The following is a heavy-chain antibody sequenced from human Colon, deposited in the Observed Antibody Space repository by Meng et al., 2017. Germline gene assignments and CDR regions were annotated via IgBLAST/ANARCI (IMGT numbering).Heavy chain of an antibody. CDR1: GDSISSDIL. Sequence: QVQLQESGPGLVKPSGTLSLTCTVSGDSISSDILWSWVRQPPGKGLEWIGEVYHRGDTNYNPSLKSRVDISVDKSKNQFYLSLFSVTAAETAVYYCGRDQGRELINHWGQGTLVTVSS. J-gene: IGHJ4*02. CDR2: VYHRGDT. D-gene: IGHD1-7*01. CDR3: GRDQGRELINH. V-gene: IGHV4-4*02.